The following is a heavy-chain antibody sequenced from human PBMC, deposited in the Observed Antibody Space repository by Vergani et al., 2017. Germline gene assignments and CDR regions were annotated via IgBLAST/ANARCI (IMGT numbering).Heavy chain of an antibody. CDR3: ARGSYEDGGWFDP. V-gene: IGHV4-30-4*08. CDR2: INSSGST. Sequence: QVQLQESGPGLVKPSQTLSLTCTVSGGSISSGDYYLSWIRQPPGKGLEWIGYINSSGSTSYNPSLMTRVSISVDTSKNQFSLKLSSVTAADTAVYYCARGSYEDGGWFDPWGQGTLVTVSS. J-gene: IGHJ5*02. D-gene: IGHD2-8*01. CDR1: GGSISSGDYY.